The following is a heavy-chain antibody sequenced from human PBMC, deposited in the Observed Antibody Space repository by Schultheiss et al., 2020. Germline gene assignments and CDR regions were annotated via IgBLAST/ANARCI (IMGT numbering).Heavy chain of an antibody. V-gene: IGHV3-66*01. CDR2: IYSGGST. D-gene: IGHD3-3*01. CDR1: GFTVSSNY. Sequence: GGSLRLSCAASGFTVSSNYMSWVRQAPGKGLEWVSVIYSGGSTYYADSVKGRFTISRDNSKNTLYLQMNSLRAEDTAVYYCARVRDYDFWSGIRPSYYYYGMDVWGQGTTVTVSS. J-gene: IGHJ6*02. CDR3: ARVRDYDFWSGIRPSYYYYGMDV.